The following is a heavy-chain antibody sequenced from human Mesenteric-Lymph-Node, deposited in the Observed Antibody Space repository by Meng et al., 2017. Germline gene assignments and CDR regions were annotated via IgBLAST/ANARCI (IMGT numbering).Heavy chain of an antibody. CDR1: GFPLSDYL. V-gene: IGHV4/OR15-8*01. Sequence: ESLKISCAASGFPLSDYLMDWVRQAPGKGLEWIGEIYHSGSTNYNPSLKSRVTISVDKSKNQFSLKLSSVTAADTAVYYCALRYFDLFDPWGQGTLVNVDS. CDR3: ALRYFDLFDP. CDR2: IYHSGST. D-gene: IGHD3-9*01. J-gene: IGHJ5*02.